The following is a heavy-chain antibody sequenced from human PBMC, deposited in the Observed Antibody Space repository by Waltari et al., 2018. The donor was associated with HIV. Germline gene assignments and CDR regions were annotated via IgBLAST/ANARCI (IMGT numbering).Heavy chain of an antibody. CDR1: GGSISSGGYY. D-gene: IGHD4-17*01. Sequence: QVQLQESGPGLVKPSQTLSLTCTVSGGSISSGGYYWRWIRQHPGKGLEWIGYIYYRGSTYYNPSLKSRVTISVDTSKNQFSLKLSSVTAADTAVYYCARLTVTSKDDYFDYWGQGTLVTVSS. CDR3: ARLTVTSKDDYFDY. J-gene: IGHJ4*02. CDR2: IYYRGST. V-gene: IGHV4-31*03.